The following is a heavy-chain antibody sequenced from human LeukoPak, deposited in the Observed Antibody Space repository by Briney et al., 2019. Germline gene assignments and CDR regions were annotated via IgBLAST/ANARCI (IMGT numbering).Heavy chain of an antibody. V-gene: IGHV3-64*01. Sequence: GGSLRLSCEASGFTFSSFAMHWVRQAPGKGLEYVSAISSNGGSTYYANSVKGRFTISRDNSKNTLYLQMGSLRAEDMAVYYCARDQDAIQLVAFDIWGQGTMVTVSS. J-gene: IGHJ3*02. CDR3: ARDQDAIQLVAFDI. CDR2: ISSNGGST. D-gene: IGHD1-1*01. CDR1: GFTFSSFA.